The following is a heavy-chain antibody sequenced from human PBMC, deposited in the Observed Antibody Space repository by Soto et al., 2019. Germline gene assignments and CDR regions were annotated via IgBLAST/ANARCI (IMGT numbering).Heavy chain of an antibody. CDR3: AKTNYGDHHSSNYYYMDV. D-gene: IGHD4-17*01. V-gene: IGHV3-33*06. J-gene: IGHJ6*03. CDR1: GFIFNEYG. CDR2: IWCSGSNK. Sequence: HPGGSLRLSCAASGFIFNEYGMHWVRQAPGKGLEWVAAIWCSGSNKYYADSVKGRFTISRDNSKNTLYLQMNSLRAEDTAVYYCAKTNYGDHHSSNYYYMDVWGKGTTVTVSS.